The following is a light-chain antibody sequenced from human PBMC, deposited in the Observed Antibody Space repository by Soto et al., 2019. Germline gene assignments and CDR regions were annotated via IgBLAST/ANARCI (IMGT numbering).Light chain of an antibody. J-gene: IGKJ5*01. CDR3: QQYNNWPLA. Sequence: DIQLTQSPSCRSASVGDRVTITCRASQGISSNLAWYQQKPGKAPKLLIYAASTLQSGVPSRFSGSGSGTEFTLTISSLQPEDFAVYYCQQYNNWPLAFGQGTRLEIK. V-gene: IGKV1-9*01. CDR1: QGISSN. CDR2: AAS.